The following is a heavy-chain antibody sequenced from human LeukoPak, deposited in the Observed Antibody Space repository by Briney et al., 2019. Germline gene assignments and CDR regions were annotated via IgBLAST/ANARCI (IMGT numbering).Heavy chain of an antibody. D-gene: IGHD5-24*01. Sequence: SETLSLTCTVSGGSISSSSYYWGWIRQPPGKGLEWIGSIYYSGSAHYNPSLKSRVTISVDTSKNQFSLKLSSVTAADTAVYYCARLRGRWLQPFDYWGQGTLVTVSS. CDR3: ARLRGRWLQPFDY. J-gene: IGHJ4*02. CDR2: IYYSGSA. V-gene: IGHV4-39*01. CDR1: GGSISSSSYY.